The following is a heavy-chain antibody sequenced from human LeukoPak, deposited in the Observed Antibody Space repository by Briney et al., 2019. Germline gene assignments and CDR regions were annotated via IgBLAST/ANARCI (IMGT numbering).Heavy chain of an antibody. V-gene: IGHV3-23*01. D-gene: IGHD3-10*01. CDR1: RFTFTRHA. Sequence: GGSLRLSCAASRFTFTRHAMSWVRHAPGEGLEWVSTTGLESVHTLCADSVQGRFTVSRDNSRNTLDLHMDNLTVDDTAIYYCVRGDDIGKHPTRAYYFDIWGQGTLVSVSS. CDR2: TGLESVHT. J-gene: IGHJ4*02. CDR3: VRGDDIGKHPTRAYYFDI.